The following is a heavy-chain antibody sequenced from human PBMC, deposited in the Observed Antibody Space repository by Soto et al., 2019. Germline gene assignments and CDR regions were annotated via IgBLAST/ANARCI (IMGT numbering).Heavy chain of an antibody. J-gene: IGHJ6*02. CDR1: CGSISSSSYY. V-gene: IGHV4-39*01. CDR2: IYYSGST. Sequence: SETLSLTCTVSCGSISSSSYYWGWIRQPPGKGLEWIGSIYYSGSTYYNPSLKSRVTISVDTSKNQFSLKLSSVTAADTAVYYCARVSHDFWSGYPPPVFGMDVWGQGTTVTVSS. D-gene: IGHD3-3*01. CDR3: ARVSHDFWSGYPPPVFGMDV.